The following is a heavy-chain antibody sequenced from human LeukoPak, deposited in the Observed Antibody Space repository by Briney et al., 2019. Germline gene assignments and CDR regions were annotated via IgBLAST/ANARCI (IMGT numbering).Heavy chain of an antibody. Sequence: GGSLRLSCAASGFTFSSYSMNWVRQAPGKGLEWVSSISSSSSYIYYADSVKGRFTISRDNAKDSLYLQMNSLRAEDTAVYYCASGIVVVTAAEYFQHWGQGTLVTVSS. V-gene: IGHV3-21*01. J-gene: IGHJ1*01. CDR3: ASGIVVVTAAEYFQH. CDR2: ISSSSSYI. CDR1: GFTFSSYS. D-gene: IGHD2-21*02.